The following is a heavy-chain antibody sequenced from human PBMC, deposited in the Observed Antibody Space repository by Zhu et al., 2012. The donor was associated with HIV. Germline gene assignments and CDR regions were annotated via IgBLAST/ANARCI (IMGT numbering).Heavy chain of an antibody. D-gene: IGHD2-2*01. CDR2: ISGSGGST. J-gene: IGHJ1*01. V-gene: IGHV3-23*01. Sequence: EVQLLESGGGLVQPGGSLRLSCAASGFTFSSYAMSWVRQAPGKGLEWVSAISGSGGSTYYADSVKGRFTISRDNSKNTLYLQMNSLRAEDTAVYYCAKETGYCSSTSCYVEYFQHWGRAPWSPSPQ. CDR1: GFTFSSYA. CDR3: AKETGYCSSTSCYVEYFQH.